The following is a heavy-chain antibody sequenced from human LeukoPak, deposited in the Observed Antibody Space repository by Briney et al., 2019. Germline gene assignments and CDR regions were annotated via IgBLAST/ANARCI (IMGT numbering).Heavy chain of an antibody. CDR2: IYNSGST. J-gene: IGHJ3*02. V-gene: IGHV4-61*02. CDR3: ARALPYYYDSSGDAFDI. CDR1: GGSISSGSYY. Sequence: SETLSLNCTVSGGSISSGSYYWSWIRQPAGKGLEWIGRIYNSGSTNNNPSLKSRITISVDTSKNQFSMKLSSVTAADTAVYYCARALPYYYDSSGDAFDIWGQGTMVTVSS. D-gene: IGHD3-22*01.